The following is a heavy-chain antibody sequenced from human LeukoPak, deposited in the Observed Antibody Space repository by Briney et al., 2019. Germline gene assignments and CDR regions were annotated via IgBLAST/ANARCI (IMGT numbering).Heavy chain of an antibody. Sequence: PSETLSLTCTVSGGSISSYYWSWIRQPPGKRLEWIGYIHYSGSTNYNPSLKSRVTISVDTSKNQFSLKLSSVTAADTAVYYCARDLRYSSAWYDWYFDLWGRGTLVTVSS. J-gene: IGHJ2*01. D-gene: IGHD6-19*01. CDR2: IHYSGST. V-gene: IGHV4-59*01. CDR1: GGSISSYY. CDR3: ARDLRYSSAWYDWYFDL.